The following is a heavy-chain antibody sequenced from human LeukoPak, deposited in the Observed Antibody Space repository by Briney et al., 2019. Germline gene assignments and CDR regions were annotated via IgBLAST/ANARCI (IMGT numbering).Heavy chain of an antibody. V-gene: IGHV1-2*02. D-gene: IGHD3-10*01. CDR1: GYTFTGYY. CDR2: INPNSGGT. CDR3: ARVTMVRGVIPGY. Sequence: ASVKVSCKASGYTFTGYYMHWVRQAPGQGLEWMGWINPNSGGTNYAQKFQGRVTMTRDTSISTAYMEVSRLRSDDTAVYYCARVTMVRGVIPGYWGQGTLVTVSS. J-gene: IGHJ4*02.